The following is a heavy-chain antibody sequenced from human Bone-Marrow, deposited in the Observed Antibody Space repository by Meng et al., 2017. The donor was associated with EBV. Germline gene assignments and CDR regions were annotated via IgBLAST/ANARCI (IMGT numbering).Heavy chain of an antibody. D-gene: IGHD3-10*01. CDR1: GYTFTRYD. CDR3: ARDVYASGTYRADP. V-gene: IGHV1-8*01. Sequence: QVQLVQSGAEVKKPGASVKVSCKASGYTFTRYDINWVRQATGQGLEWMGWMDPNSGNTGFAQKFQGRVTMTRNTSISTAYMELSALTSEDTAVYYCARDVYASGTYRADPWGQGTLVTVSS. CDR2: MDPNSGNT. J-gene: IGHJ5*02.